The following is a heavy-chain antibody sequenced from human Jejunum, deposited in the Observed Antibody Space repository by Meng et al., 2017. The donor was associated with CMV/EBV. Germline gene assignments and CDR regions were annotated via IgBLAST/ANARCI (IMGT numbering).Heavy chain of an antibody. V-gene: IGHV4-39*07. CDR3: SRDIAIDWFYS. Sequence: QVPGPGLVKPSEATSLTCTVSDAAIDRNTYYWGWIRQPPGKGLEWIATIAPSGTTYSNPSLRSRVTASPDTPRKKSSLRLSSVTAAETAVYYCSRDIAIDWFYSWGKGTLVTVSS. CDR2: IAPSGTT. CDR1: DAAIDRNTYY. J-gene: IGHJ5*01. D-gene: IGHD6-13*01.